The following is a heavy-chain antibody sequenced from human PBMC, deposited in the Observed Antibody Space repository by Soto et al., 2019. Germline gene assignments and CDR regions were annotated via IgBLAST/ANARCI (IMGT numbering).Heavy chain of an antibody. D-gene: IGHD3-22*01. CDR2: ISGSGGST. CDR1: GFTFSSYA. Sequence: GGSLRLSCAASGFTFSSYAMSWVRQAPGKGLEWVSAISGSGGSTYYADSVKGRFTISRDNSKNTLYLQMNSLRAEDTAVYYCAKDMYYDSSGTCDYWGQGTLVTVPQ. CDR3: AKDMYYDSSGTCDY. J-gene: IGHJ4*02. V-gene: IGHV3-23*01.